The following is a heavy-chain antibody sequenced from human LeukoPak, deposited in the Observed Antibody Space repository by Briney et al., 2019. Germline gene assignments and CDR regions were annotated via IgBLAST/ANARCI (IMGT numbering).Heavy chain of an antibody. D-gene: IGHD3-22*01. J-gene: IGHJ4*02. CDR3: AREELYYDSSGYYYNY. CDR1: GYTFTSYA. CDR2: INAGNGNT. Sequence: ASVKVSCKASGYTFTSYAMHWVRQAPGQGLEWMGWINAGNGNTKYSQKFQGRVTITRDTSASTAYMELSSLRSEDTAVYYCAREELYYDSSGYYYNYWGQGTLVTVSS. V-gene: IGHV1-3*01.